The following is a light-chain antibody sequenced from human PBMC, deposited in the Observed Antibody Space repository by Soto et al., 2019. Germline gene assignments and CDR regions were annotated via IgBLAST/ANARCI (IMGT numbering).Light chain of an antibody. J-gene: IGKJ2*01. CDR3: QQYGGSPLFA. CDR1: QSVHTNY. CDR2: GAS. Sequence: EIVLKQFPGTLPLSPGERGTLSCKASQSVHTNYLAWYQQKTGQAPMLLIYGASNRATGIPDRFSGSGTGTDFSLTTSKLEHEESALYPCQQYGGSPLFAFGQGTKLEI. V-gene: IGKV3-20*01.